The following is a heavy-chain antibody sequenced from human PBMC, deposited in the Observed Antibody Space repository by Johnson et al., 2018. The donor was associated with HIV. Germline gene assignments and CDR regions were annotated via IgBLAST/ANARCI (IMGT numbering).Heavy chain of an antibody. D-gene: IGHD3-10*01. Sequence: VQLVESGGGLIQPGGSLRLSCAASGFTVINTYMSWVRQPPGKGLEWVSVIYSGDSTFYAHSVKGRFTIPRDNSKNTLYLQMNRLRAEDTAVYYCARTSSGSRNAFDIWGQGTMVTVSS. CDR3: ARTSSGSRNAFDI. CDR2: IYSGDST. CDR1: GFTVINTY. J-gene: IGHJ3*02. V-gene: IGHV3-53*01.